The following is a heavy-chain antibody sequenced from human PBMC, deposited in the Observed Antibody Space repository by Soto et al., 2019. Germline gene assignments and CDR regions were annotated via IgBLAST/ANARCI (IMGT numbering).Heavy chain of an antibody. CDR3: AKDIREYSSGWTYFDY. Sequence: EVQLVESGGGLVQPGRSLKLSCAASGFTFHDYAMHWVRQGQGKGLEWVSGITWNSGSIDYAYSVKGRFTISRDNAKNSLYLQMNSLRPEDTALYYCAKDIREYSSGWTYFDYWGHGTLVTVSS. CDR1: GFTFHDYA. V-gene: IGHV3-9*01. D-gene: IGHD6-19*01. J-gene: IGHJ4*01. CDR2: ITWNSGSI.